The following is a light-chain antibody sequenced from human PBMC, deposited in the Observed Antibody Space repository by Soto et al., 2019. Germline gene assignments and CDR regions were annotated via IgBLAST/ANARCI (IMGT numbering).Light chain of an antibody. CDR3: SSFTSSNTYV. V-gene: IGLV2-18*02. Sequence: QSVVTQPPSLSGASGQSGAVSCTGTSSDVGSYNRVSWYQQPPGTAPKLMIYEVSNRPSGVPDRFSGSKSGNTASLTISGLQAEDEADYYCSSFTSSNTYVFGTGTKVTVL. CDR2: EVS. CDR1: SSDVGSYNR. J-gene: IGLJ1*01.